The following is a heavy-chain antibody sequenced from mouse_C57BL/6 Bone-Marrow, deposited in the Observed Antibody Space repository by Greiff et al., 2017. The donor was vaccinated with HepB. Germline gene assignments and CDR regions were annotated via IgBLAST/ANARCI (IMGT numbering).Heavy chain of an antibody. J-gene: IGHJ3*01. CDR3: ARHDYDEVLAY. D-gene: IGHD2-4*01. CDR2: ISSGGSYT. V-gene: IGHV5-6*01. Sequence: EVQLVESGGDLVKPGGSLKLSCAASGFTFSSYGMSWVRQTPDKRLEWVATISSGGSYTYYPDSVKGRFTISRYNAKNTLYLQMSSLKSEDTAMYYCARHDYDEVLAYWGQGTLVTVSA. CDR1: GFTFSSYG.